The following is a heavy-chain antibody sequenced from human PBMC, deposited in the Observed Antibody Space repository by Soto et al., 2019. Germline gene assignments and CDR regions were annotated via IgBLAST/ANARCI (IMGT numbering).Heavy chain of an antibody. CDR3: ARDEQSYDYGIDV. J-gene: IGHJ6*01. CDR2: ITSDETGT. D-gene: IGHD3-3*01. Sequence: EVQLVESGGGFVQPGGSLRLSCAASGITFSSSGMHWVRQAPGKGLVWVSRITSDETGTTYADFEKGRFNISRDNPKDTLYRHIDCQRVENAAVYFCARDEQSYDYGIDVWGPGTTVLVSS. CDR1: GITFSSSG. V-gene: IGHV3-74*01.